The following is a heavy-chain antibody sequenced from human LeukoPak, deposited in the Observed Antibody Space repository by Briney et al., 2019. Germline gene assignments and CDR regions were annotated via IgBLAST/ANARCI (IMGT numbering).Heavy chain of an antibody. V-gene: IGHV3-30*03. D-gene: IGHD3-10*01. CDR3: AGGGSHYASGSYFAFDI. Sequence: GGSLRLSCAASGFTFSNYDMHWVRQAPGKGLEWVAVISYDGSNKYYADSVKGRFTISRDNSKNTLYLQMNSLRPQDTAVYYCAGGGSHYASGSYFAFDIWGQGTMVTVSS. CDR2: ISYDGSNK. CDR1: GFTFSNYD. J-gene: IGHJ3*02.